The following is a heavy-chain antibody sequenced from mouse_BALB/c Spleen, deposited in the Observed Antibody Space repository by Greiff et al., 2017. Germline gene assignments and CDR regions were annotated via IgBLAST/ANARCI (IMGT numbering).Heavy chain of an antibody. CDR1: GFTFSSYT. CDR2: ISNGGGST. CDR3: ARSLYYGSSHWYFDV. V-gene: IGHV5-12-2*01. D-gene: IGHD1-1*01. Sequence: EVKLVESGGGLVQPGGSLKLSCAASGFTFSSYTMSWVRQTPEKRLEWVAYISNGGGSTYYPDTVKGRFTISRDNAKNTLYLQMSSLKSEDTAMYYCARSLYYGSSHWYFDVWGAGTTVTVSS. J-gene: IGHJ1*01.